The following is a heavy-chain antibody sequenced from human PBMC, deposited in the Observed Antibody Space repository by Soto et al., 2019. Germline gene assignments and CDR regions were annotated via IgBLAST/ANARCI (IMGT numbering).Heavy chain of an antibody. V-gene: IGHV5-51*01. CDR1: GYAFTDYW. D-gene: IGHD4-17*01. CDR2: IYPGDSNV. J-gene: IGHJ5*01. Sequence: EVQLVQSGAEVKKPGESLKISCKASGYAFTDYWIAWVRRMPGKGLEWMGLIYPGDSNVRYGPSFQGQVTFSADRSITTAYLHWNSLKASDTAMYYCARQGNTAYGGNWLGSWGQGTLVTVSS. CDR3: ARQGNTAYGGNWLGS.